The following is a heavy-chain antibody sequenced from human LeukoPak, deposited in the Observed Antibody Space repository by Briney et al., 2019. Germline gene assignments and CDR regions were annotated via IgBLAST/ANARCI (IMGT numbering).Heavy chain of an antibody. CDR3: AKEGSLGYCSGGSCYRDYYYYMDV. CDR2: ISWNSGSI. D-gene: IGHD2-15*01. Sequence: GGSLRLSCAASGFTFDDYAMHWVRQAPGKGLEWVSGISWNSGSIGYADSVKGRFTISRDNSKNTLYLQMNSLRAEDTAVYYCAKEGSLGYCSGGSCYRDYYYYMDVWGKGTTVTISS. CDR1: GFTFDDYA. V-gene: IGHV3-9*01. J-gene: IGHJ6*03.